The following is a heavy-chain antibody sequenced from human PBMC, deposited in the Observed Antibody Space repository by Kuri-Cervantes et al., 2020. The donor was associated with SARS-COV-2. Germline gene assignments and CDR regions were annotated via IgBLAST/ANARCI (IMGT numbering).Heavy chain of an antibody. D-gene: IGHD3-3*01. CDR1: GFTFSSYA. CDR3: AKGTLRFLEWLPLDY. J-gene: IGHJ4*02. Sequence: GGSLRLSCVASGFTFSSYAIHCVRQAPGKGLEWVAVISDDGKKKYYADSVKGRFTISRDNSKNTLYLQMNSLRAEDTAVYYCAKGTLRFLEWLPLDYWGQGTLVTVSS. CDR2: ISDDGKKK. V-gene: IGHV3-30*04.